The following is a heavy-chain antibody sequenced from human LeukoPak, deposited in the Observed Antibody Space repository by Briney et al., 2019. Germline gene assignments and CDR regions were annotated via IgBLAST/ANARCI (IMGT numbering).Heavy chain of an antibody. V-gene: IGHV3-23*01. J-gene: IGHJ4*02. CDR1: GFTFSSYG. CDR3: AKDYSHGYYFDY. CDR2: ISESGDTT. D-gene: IGHD5-18*01. Sequence: PGGSLRLSCAASGFTFSSYGMTWVRQAPGKGLEWVSVISESGDTTYYADSVKGRFTISRDNSKNTLYLQMNSLRAEDTAVYYCAKDYSHGYYFDYWGQGTLVTVSS.